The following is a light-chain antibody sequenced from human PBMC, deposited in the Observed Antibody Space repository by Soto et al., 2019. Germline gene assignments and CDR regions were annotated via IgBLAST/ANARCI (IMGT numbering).Light chain of an antibody. J-gene: IGKJ5*01. CDR1: QSVSSY. CDR2: DAS. Sequence: EIGLTQSPATLSLSPGERATLSCRASQSVSSYLAWYQQKPGQAPRLLIYDASNRATGIPARFSGSGSGTEFTLTISSLQSEDFAVYYCQPYNTWPPITFGQGTRLEIK. CDR3: QPYNTWPPIT. V-gene: IGKV3-11*01.